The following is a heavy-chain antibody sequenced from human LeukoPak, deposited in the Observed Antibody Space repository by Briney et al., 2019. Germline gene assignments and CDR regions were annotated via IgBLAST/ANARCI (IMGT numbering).Heavy chain of an antibody. Sequence: ASVKVSCKASGYTFTGYDINWVRQATGQGLEWMGWMNPNSGNTGYAQKFQGRVTMTRNTSISTAYMELSSLRSEDTAVYYCARAAAGSYYYYYYMDVWGKGTTVTVSS. CDR1: GYTFTGYD. CDR2: MNPNSGNT. CDR3: ARAAAGSYYYYYYMDV. J-gene: IGHJ6*03. D-gene: IGHD6-13*01. V-gene: IGHV1-8*01.